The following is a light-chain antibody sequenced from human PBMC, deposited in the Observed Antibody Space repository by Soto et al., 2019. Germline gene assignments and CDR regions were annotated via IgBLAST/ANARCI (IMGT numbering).Light chain of an antibody. J-gene: IGKJ5*01. V-gene: IGKV3-11*01. Sequence: EIVSTQSPATLSLSPGERATLSCRASQSVSSYLAWYQQKPGQAPRLLIYDASNRATGIPARFSGSGSGTDFTLTISSLEPEDFAVYYCQQRINWPITFGQGTRLEIK. CDR2: DAS. CDR3: QQRINWPIT. CDR1: QSVSSY.